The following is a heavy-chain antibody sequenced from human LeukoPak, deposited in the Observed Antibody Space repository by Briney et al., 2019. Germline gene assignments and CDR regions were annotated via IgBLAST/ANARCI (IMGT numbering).Heavy chain of an antibody. V-gene: IGHV3-48*03. D-gene: IGHD3-10*02. CDR1: GFTFSSCE. J-gene: IGHJ6*04. CDR3: AELGITMIGGV. CDR2: ISSSGSTI. Sequence: GGSLRLSCAASGFTFSSCEMNWVRQAPGKGQEWVSYISSSGSTIYYADSVKGRFTISRDNAKNSLYLQMNSLRAEDTAVYYCAELGITMIGGVWGKGTTVTISS.